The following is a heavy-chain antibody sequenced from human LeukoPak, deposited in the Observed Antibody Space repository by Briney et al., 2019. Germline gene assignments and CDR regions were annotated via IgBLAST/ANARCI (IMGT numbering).Heavy chain of an antibody. J-gene: IGHJ4*02. CDR3: ARGAGSVGDWYYFDY. D-gene: IGHD2-21*02. CDR2: INPNSGGT. CDR1: GYTFTGYY. V-gene: IGHV1-2*02. Sequence: ASVKVSCKASGYTFTGYYMHWVRQAPGQGLEWMGWINPNSGGTNYAQKFQGRVTMTRDTSISTAYMELSRLRSDDTAVYYCARGAGSVGDWYYFDYWGQGTLVTVSS.